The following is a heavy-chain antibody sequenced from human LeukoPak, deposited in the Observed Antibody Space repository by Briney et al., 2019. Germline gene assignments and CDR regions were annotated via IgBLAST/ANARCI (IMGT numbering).Heavy chain of an antibody. Sequence: PGGSLRLSCAPSGFTFSDYSMNWVRRAPGRGLEWISYIGLASGFVSYADSVKGRFSISSDTARNSVYLQMSSLRAEDTAVYYCARDHNWAFDSWGQGTLVTVSS. D-gene: IGHD1-20*01. V-gene: IGHV3-21*05. CDR3: ARDHNWAFDS. CDR2: IGLASGFV. CDR1: GFTFSDYS. J-gene: IGHJ4*02.